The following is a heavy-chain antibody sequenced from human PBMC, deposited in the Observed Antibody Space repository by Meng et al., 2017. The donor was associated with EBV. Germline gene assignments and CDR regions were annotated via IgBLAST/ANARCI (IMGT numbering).Heavy chain of an antibody. V-gene: IGHV1-69*01. J-gene: IGHJ4*02. CDR1: GGPFRYYA. Sequence: QVQLVQSAAEGKKPWLSVKVSCKTSGGPFRYYAISWVRQAPGQGLEWLGGFLPRLGAPNYAQKFHGRVKITADESTSTHYMDLSSLRSEDTAIYYCASESGRGYTPDYWGQGTLVTVSS. D-gene: IGHD3-10*01. CDR2: FLPRLGAP. CDR3: ASESGRGYTPDY.